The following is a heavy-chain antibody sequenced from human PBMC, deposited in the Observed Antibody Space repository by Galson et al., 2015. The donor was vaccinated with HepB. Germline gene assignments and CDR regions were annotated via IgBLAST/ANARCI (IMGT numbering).Heavy chain of an antibody. CDR3: AKDRWTRRIALGGADY. J-gene: IGHJ4*02. CDR2: VSYDGNDK. CDR1: GFTFSSYS. Sequence: SLRLSCAASGFTFSSYSMNWVRQAPGKGLEWVTIVSYDGNDKYYADSVKGRFTVSRDNSGNTLYLRMNNLRAEDTAVYFCAKDRWTRRIALGGADYWGQGTLVTVSS. V-gene: IGHV3-30*18. D-gene: IGHD6-19*01.